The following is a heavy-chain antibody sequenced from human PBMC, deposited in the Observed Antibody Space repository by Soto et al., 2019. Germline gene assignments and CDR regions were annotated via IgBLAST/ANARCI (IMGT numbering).Heavy chain of an antibody. V-gene: IGHV4-34*01. CDR2: INHSGST. J-gene: IGHJ6*02. D-gene: IGHD2-8*01. CDR1: GGSLSGSY. Sequence: SETLSLTCAVYGGSLSGSYWSWIRQPPGKGLEWIGEINHSGSTNYNPSLKSRVTISADTSKNQFSLKLSSVTAADTAVYYCATGYCTNGVCYTRTLSGMDVWGQGTTVTVSS. CDR3: ATGYCTNGVCYTRTLSGMDV.